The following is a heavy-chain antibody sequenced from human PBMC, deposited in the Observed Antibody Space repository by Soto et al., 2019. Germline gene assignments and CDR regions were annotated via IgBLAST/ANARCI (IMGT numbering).Heavy chain of an antibody. CDR1: GGTFSSYA. V-gene: IGHV1-69*13. J-gene: IGHJ6*02. CDR2: IIPIFGTA. Sequence: SVKVSCKASGGTFSSYAISWVRQAPGQGLEWMGGIIPIFGTANYAQKFQGRVTITADESTSTAYMELSSLRSEDTAVYYCARIASWGARELFGPIIEKRETYYYYGMDVWGQGTTVTVSS. D-gene: IGHD3-10*01. CDR3: ARIASWGARELFGPIIEKRETYYYYGMDV.